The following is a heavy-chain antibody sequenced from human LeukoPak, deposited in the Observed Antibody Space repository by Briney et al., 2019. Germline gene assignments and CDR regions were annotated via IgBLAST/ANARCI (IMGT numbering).Heavy chain of an antibody. Sequence: SVKVSCKASRDTFSSYAISWVRQAPGQGLEWMGGIIPIFGTANYAQKFQGRVTITADESTSTAYMELSSLRSEDTAVYYCARDESIAAAGFDYWGQGTLVTVSS. CDR3: ARDESIAAAGFDY. J-gene: IGHJ4*02. CDR1: RDTFSSYA. D-gene: IGHD6-13*01. CDR2: IIPIFGTA. V-gene: IGHV1-69*13.